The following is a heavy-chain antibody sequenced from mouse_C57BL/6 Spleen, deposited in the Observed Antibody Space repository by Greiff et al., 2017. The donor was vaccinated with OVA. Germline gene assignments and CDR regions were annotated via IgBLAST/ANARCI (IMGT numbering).Heavy chain of an antibody. CDR3: VYYGNYEGFAY. V-gene: IGHV1-9*01. CDR1: GYTFTGYW. Sequence: QVQLKQSGAELMKPGASVKLSCKATGYTFTGYWIEWVKQRPGHGLEWIGEILPGSGSTNYTEKFTGKATLTADNSYNTAYMQLSSLTTEGSSIYYCVYYGNYEGFAYWGQGTLVTVSA. J-gene: IGHJ3*01. D-gene: IGHD2-1*01. CDR2: ILPGSGST.